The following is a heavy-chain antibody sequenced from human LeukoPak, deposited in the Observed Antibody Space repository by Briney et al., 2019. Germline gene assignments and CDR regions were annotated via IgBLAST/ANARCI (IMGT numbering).Heavy chain of an antibody. D-gene: IGHD5-12*01. J-gene: IGHJ4*02. CDR3: AKDGEWLRRTNYFDY. CDR1: GFTFSSYG. V-gene: IGHV3-23*01. CDR2: ISGSGGST. Sequence: QTGGSLRLSCAASGFTFSSYGMSWVRQAPGKGLEWVSAISGSGGSTYYADSVKGRFTISRDNSKNTLYLQMDSLRAEDTAVYYCAKDGEWLRRTNYFDYWGQGTLVTVSS.